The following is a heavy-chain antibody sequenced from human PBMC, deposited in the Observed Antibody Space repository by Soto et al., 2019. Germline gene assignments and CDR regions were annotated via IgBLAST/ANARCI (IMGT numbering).Heavy chain of an antibody. CDR1: GGTFSSYA. D-gene: IGHD5-18*01. V-gene: IGHV1-69*01. CDR3: ARDLRLGDTAMVTADY. Sequence: QVQLVQSGAEVKKPGSSVKVSCKASGGTFSSYAISWVRQAPGQGLEWMGGIIPIFGTANYAQKFQGRVTMTADESTSTAYMELSSLRSADTAVYYCARDLRLGDTAMVTADYWGQGPLVTVSS. J-gene: IGHJ4*02. CDR2: IIPIFGTA.